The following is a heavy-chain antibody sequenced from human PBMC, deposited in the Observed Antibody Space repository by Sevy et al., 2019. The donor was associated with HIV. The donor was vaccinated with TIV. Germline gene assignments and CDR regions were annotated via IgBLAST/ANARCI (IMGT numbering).Heavy chain of an antibody. D-gene: IGHD3-22*01. CDR2: IKRKIDGETT. V-gene: IGHV3-15*01. J-gene: IGHJ4*02. Sequence: GGSLRLSCAVSGFTFNNAWMNWVRQAPGTGLQWVGLIKRKIDGETTDYAAPVKGRFTISRDDSQTTLFLQMNSLKIEDTAVYYCATAPGYYDSAPLDYWGPGTLVTVSS. CDR3: ATAPGYYDSAPLDY. CDR1: GFTFNNAW.